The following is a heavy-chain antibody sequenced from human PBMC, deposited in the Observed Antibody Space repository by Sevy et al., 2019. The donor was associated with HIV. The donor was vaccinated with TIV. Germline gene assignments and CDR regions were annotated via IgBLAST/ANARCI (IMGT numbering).Heavy chain of an antibody. J-gene: IGHJ4*02. Sequence: GGSLKLSCAASGFTFSKYSMSWVRQPPGKGLEWVSTLSFGCGEINYADSVKGPFTNSRDNSKSSVYLQMNNLRPEDTAGYYCAREGCTKPHDYWGQGTLVTVSS. CDR3: AREGCTKPHDY. CDR1: GFTFSKYS. D-gene: IGHD2-8*01. CDR2: LSFGCGEI. V-gene: IGHV3-23*01.